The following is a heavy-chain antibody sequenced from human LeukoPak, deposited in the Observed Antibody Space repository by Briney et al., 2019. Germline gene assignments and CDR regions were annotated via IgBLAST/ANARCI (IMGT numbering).Heavy chain of an antibody. J-gene: IGHJ6*03. CDR3: ARDPSIAVAGGNPGYYYYYMDV. V-gene: IGHV3-7*01. D-gene: IGHD6-19*01. CDR2: IKQDGSEK. Sequence: GGSLRLSCAASGFTFSSYWMSWVRQAPGKGLEWVANIKQDGSEKYYVDSVKGRFTISRDNAENSLYLQMNSLRAEDTAVYYCARDPSIAVAGGNPGYYYYYMDVWGKGTTVTVSS. CDR1: GFTFSSYW.